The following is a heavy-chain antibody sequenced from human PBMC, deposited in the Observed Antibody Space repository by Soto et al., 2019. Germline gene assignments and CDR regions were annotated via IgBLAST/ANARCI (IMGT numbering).Heavy chain of an antibody. CDR2: ISGSGDST. V-gene: IGHV3-23*01. CDR3: AKGPFRSGYDLDY. CDR1: GFTFSNYV. J-gene: IGHJ4*02. D-gene: IGHD5-12*01. Sequence: EVQLLDSGGGLVQPGGSLRLSCAASGFTFSNYVMNWVRQAPGKGLDWVSAISGSGDSTYYADSVKGRFTISRDNSKNTLYLQMSSLRAEDTAVYYCAKGPFRSGYDLDYWGQGTLVTVSS.